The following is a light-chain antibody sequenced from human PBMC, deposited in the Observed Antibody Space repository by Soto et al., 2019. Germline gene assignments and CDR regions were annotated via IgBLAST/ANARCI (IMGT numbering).Light chain of an antibody. CDR1: NIGSKS. J-gene: IGLJ2*01. Sequence: SYELTQPPSVSVAPGQTARITCGGNNIGSKSVHWYQQKPGQAPVLVVYDVNDRPSGIPERFSGSNSGNTATLTISRVEAGDEADYYWHVWDRSSVHVVFGGGTKLTVL. V-gene: IGLV3-21*02. CDR3: HVWDRSSVHVV. CDR2: DVN.